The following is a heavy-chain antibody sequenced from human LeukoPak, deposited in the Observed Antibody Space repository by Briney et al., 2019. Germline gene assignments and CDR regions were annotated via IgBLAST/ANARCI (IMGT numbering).Heavy chain of an antibody. CDR3: ARVMYYDILTGYYYYYYMDV. Sequence: SETLSLTCTVSGGSISSSSYYWGWIRQPPGKGLEWIGSIYYSGSTYYNPSLKSRVTISVDTSKNQFSLKLSSVTAADTAVYYCARVMYYDILTGYYYYYYMDVWGKGTTVTVSS. D-gene: IGHD3-9*01. CDR1: GGSISSSSYY. V-gene: IGHV4-39*07. J-gene: IGHJ6*03. CDR2: IYYSGST.